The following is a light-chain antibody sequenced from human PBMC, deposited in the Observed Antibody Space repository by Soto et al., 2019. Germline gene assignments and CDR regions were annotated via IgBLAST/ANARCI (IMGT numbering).Light chain of an antibody. V-gene: IGKV3-20*01. CDR2: GAS. CDR1: QSVSSSY. CDR3: QHYGSSPRSAYI. J-gene: IGKJ2*01. Sequence: EIVLTQSPGTLSLSPGERATLSCRASQSVSSSYLAWYQQKPGQAPRLLIYGASSRATGIPDRFSGSGSGTDFTLTTSRLELEDFALYYCQHYGSSPRSAYILGRGTKLEIK.